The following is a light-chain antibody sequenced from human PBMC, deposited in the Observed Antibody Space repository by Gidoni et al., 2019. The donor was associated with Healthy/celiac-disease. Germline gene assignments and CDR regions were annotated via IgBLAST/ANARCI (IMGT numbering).Light chain of an antibody. J-gene: IGKJ5*01. V-gene: IGKV3-11*01. CDR3: QQRSNWPPLT. CDR1: QSVSSY. CDR2: DAS. Sequence: EIVLTQSPATLSLSPGERAPLSCRASQSVSSYLAWYQQKPGQAPRLLIYDASNRATGIPARFSGSGSGTDFTLTISSLEPEDFAVYYCQQRSNWPPLTFGQGTRLEIK.